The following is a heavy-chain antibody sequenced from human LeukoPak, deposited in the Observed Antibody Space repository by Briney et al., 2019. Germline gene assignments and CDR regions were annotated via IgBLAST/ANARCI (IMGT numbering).Heavy chain of an antibody. CDR3: ARDQNYFDY. V-gene: IGHV1-69*04. CDR1: GGTLSSYA. J-gene: IGHJ4*02. Sequence: GSSVKVSCKASGGTLSSYAISWVRQAPGQGLEWMGRIIPILGIANYAQKFQGRVTITADKSTSTAYMELSSLRSEDTAVYYCARDQNYFDYWGQGTLVTVSS. CDR2: IIPILGIA.